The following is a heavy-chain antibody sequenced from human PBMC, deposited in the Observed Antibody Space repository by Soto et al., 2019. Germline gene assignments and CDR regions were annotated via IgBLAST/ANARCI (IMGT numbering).Heavy chain of an antibody. D-gene: IGHD3-3*01. CDR2: IYYSGST. Sequence: PSETLSLTCTVSGGSISSGDYYWSWIRQPPGKGLEWIGYIYYSGSTYYNPSLKSRVTISVDTSKNQFSLKLSSVTAADTAVYYCARELGYYDFWSGSWFDPWGQGTLVTVSS. CDR3: ARELGYYDFWSGSWFDP. V-gene: IGHV4-30-4*01. J-gene: IGHJ5*02. CDR1: GGSISSGDYY.